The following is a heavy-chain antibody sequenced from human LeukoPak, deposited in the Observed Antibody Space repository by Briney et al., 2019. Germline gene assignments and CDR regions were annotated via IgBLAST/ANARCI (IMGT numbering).Heavy chain of an antibody. CDR1: GGSISSSNW. J-gene: IGHJ3*02. CDR2: IYYSGST. CDR3: AREAPVTTDAFDI. V-gene: IGHV4-4*02. Sequence: PSETLSLTCAVSGGSISSSNWWSWVRQPPGKGLEWIGYIYYSGSTNYNPSLKSRVTISVDTSKNQFSLKLSSVTAADTAVYYCAREAPVTTDAFDIWGQGTMVTVSS. D-gene: IGHD4-17*01.